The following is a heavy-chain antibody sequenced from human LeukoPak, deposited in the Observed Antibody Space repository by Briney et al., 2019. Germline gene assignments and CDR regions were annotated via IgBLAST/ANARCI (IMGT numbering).Heavy chain of an antibody. CDR3: ARQRVDLGYYDSSGYFFLDY. CDR1: GGSISSYY. J-gene: IGHJ4*02. Sequence: SETLSLTRTVSGGSISSYYWSWIRQPPGKGLEWIGYIYYSGSTNYNPSLKSRVTISVDTSKNQFSLKLSSVTAADTAVYYCARQRVDLGYYDSSGYFFLDYWGQGTLVTVSS. D-gene: IGHD3-22*01. V-gene: IGHV4-59*01. CDR2: IYYSGST.